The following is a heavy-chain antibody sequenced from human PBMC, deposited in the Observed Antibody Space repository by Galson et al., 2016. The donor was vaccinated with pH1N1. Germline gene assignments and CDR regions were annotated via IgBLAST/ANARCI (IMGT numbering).Heavy chain of an antibody. D-gene: IGHD3-22*01. CDR1: GGTFNSNG. Sequence: QSGAEVKKPGESLKISCKASGGTFNSNGISWLRQAPGQGLEWMGRIIPILGSTNYAQKLQGKITITADESTSTAYMELNSLRSEDTALYYCAREDYYDVDLSDWYFDIWGRGTLVTVAS. V-gene: IGHV1-69*01. J-gene: IGHJ2*01. CDR3: AREDYYDVDLSDWYFDI. CDR2: IIPILGST.